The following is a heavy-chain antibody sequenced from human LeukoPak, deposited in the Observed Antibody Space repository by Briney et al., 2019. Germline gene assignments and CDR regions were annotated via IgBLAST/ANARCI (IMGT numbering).Heavy chain of an antibody. CDR2: IWYDGSNK. D-gene: IGHD6-19*01. J-gene: IGHJ5*02. Sequence: GGSLRLSCAASGFTFSSYGMHWVRRAPGKGLEWVAVIWYDGSNKYYADSVKGRFTISRDNSKNTLYLQMNSLRAEDTAVYYCARGSDLYSSGWYWFDPWGQGTLVTVSS. CDR3: ARGSDLYSSGWYWFDP. V-gene: IGHV3-33*01. CDR1: GFTFSSYG.